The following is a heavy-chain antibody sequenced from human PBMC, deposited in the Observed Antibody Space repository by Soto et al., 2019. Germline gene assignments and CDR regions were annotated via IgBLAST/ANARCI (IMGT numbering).Heavy chain of an antibody. CDR1: GGSISSSGYY. CDR3: ARQFSVYGDYVRYFDF. V-gene: IGHV4-39*01. J-gene: IGHJ4*02. Sequence: QLQLQESGPGLLKPSETLSLTCTVSGGSISSSGYYWGWIRQPPGKGLEWIGTIYYSGSTYYNPSLKSRVTISVDTSKNQFSLKLSSVTAADTAVYYCARQFSVYGDYVRYFDFWGQGTLVTVSS. CDR2: IYYSGST. D-gene: IGHD4-17*01.